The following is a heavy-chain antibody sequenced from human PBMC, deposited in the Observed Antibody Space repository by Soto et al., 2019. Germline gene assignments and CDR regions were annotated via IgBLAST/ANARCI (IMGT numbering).Heavy chain of an antibody. CDR2: IIPIFGTA. Sequence: QVQLVQSGAEVKKPGSSVKVSCKASGGTFSSYAISWVRQAPGQGLGWMGGIIPIFGTANYAQKFQGRVTITADESTSTAYMGLSSLRSEETAVYYCASSVAKYYYDGMDVWGKGTTVTVSS. CDR3: ASSVAKYYYDGMDV. J-gene: IGHJ6*04. V-gene: IGHV1-69*12. CDR1: GGTFSSYA. D-gene: IGHD5-12*01.